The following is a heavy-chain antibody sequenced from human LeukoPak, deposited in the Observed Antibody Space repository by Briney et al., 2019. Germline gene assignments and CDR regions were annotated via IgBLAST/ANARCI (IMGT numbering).Heavy chain of an antibody. CDR1: GFTFSSYS. CDR2: ISSSSSTI. CDR3: ATRYSSGWYLGAFDI. V-gene: IGHV3-48*02. D-gene: IGHD6-19*01. J-gene: IGHJ3*02. Sequence: GGSLRLSCAASGFTFSSYSMNWVRQAPGKGLEWVSYISSSSSTIYYADSVKGRFTISRDNAKNSLYLQMNSLRDEDTAVYYCATRYSSGWYLGAFDIWGQGTMVTVSS.